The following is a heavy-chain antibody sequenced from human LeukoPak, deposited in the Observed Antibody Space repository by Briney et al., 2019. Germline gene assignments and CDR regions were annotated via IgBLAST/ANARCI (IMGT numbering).Heavy chain of an antibody. J-gene: IGHJ6*03. CDR1: GYTFTSYG. Sequence: ASVKVSCKASGYTFTSYGISWVRQAPGQGHEWMGWISAYNGNTNYAQKLQGRVTMTTDTSTSTAYMELRSLRSDDTAVYYCARGTRDVYYYYMDVWGKGTTVTVSS. V-gene: IGHV1-18*01. CDR2: ISAYNGNT. CDR3: ARGTRDVYYYYMDV.